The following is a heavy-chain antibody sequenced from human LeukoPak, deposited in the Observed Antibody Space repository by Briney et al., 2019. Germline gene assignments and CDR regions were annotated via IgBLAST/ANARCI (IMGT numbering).Heavy chain of an antibody. J-gene: IGHJ6*02. Sequence: PSATLSLTCAVYGGSFSGYYWSWIRQPPGKGLEWIGEINHSGSTNYNPSLKSRVTISVDTSKNQFSLKLSSVTAADTAVYYCARGKGMYYYYGMDVWGQGTTVTVSS. CDR3: ARGKGMYYYYGMDV. CDR1: GGSFSGYY. CDR2: INHSGST. V-gene: IGHV4-34*01.